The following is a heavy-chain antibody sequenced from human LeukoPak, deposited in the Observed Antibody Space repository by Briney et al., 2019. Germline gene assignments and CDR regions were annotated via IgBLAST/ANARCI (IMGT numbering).Heavy chain of an antibody. J-gene: IGHJ6*02. CDR3: ARDRYYDSSGYSSVMDV. V-gene: IGHV3-21*01. Sequence: GGSLRLSCAASGFTFNSYSMNWVRQAPGKGLEWVSSISSSSSYIYYADSVKGRFTISRDNAKNSLYLQMNSLRAEDTAVYYCARDRYYDSSGYSSVMDVWGQGTTVTVSS. CDR1: GFTFNSYS. D-gene: IGHD3-22*01. CDR2: ISSSSSYI.